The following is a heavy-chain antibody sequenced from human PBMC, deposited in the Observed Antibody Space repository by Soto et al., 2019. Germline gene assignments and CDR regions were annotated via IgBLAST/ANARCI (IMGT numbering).Heavy chain of an antibody. D-gene: IGHD5-12*01. V-gene: IGHV4-59*01. J-gene: IGHJ4*02. CDR1: GGSISSYY. CDR3: ARYSGYDSYYFDY. CDR2: IYYSGST. Sequence: PSETLSLTSTVSGGSISSYYWSWIRQPPGKGLEWIGYIYYSGSTNYNPSLKSRVTISVDTSKNQFSLKLSSVTAADTAVYYCARYSGYDSYYFDYWGQGTLVTVSS.